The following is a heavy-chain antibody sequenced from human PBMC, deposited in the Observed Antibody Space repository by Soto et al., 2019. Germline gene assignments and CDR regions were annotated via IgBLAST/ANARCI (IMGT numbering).Heavy chain of an antibody. D-gene: IGHD3-22*01. V-gene: IGHV1-3*01. J-gene: IGHJ4*02. CDR2: IGAGDGKP. CDR1: GYRFTHYV. CDR3: VRDYASDSGVHLDF. Sequence: QVQLVQSGTEVKKPGASVKVSCKASGYRFTHYVIHWVRQAPGQRLEWMGWIGAGDGKPYYSQNFQGRVTITKDTSASTAYMELSSLISEDTAVYYCVRDYASDSGVHLDFWGQGTLVTVSS.